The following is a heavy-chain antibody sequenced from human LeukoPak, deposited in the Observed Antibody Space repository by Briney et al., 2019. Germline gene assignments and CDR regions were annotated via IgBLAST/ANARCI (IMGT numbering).Heavy chain of an antibody. CDR1: GFTTTYS. V-gene: IGHV4-38-2*02. CDR3: ATPSYSSSWGTIDV. Sequence: SETLSLTCTVSGFTTTYSWGWIRQPPGKGPEWIGTIFQSGSSYYNPSLKSRVTISVDTSKNQFSLNLSSVTAADTAVYYCATPSYSSSWGTIDVWGQGTMVTVSS. CDR2: IFQSGSS. J-gene: IGHJ3*01. D-gene: IGHD6-13*01.